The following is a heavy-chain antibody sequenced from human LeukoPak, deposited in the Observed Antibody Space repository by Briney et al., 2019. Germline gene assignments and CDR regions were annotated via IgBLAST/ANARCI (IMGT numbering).Heavy chain of an antibody. Sequence: GGSLRLSCAASGFTFSSYAMNWVRQAPGKGLEWVSTISGGGETTYYADSVKGRFTIFRDNSKNTLYLEMNSLRAEDTAVYYCAKWIRNVGNDYWGQGALVTVSS. CDR2: ISGGGETT. CDR3: AKWIRNVGNDY. CDR1: GFTFSSYA. D-gene: IGHD1-14*01. V-gene: IGHV3-23*01. J-gene: IGHJ4*02.